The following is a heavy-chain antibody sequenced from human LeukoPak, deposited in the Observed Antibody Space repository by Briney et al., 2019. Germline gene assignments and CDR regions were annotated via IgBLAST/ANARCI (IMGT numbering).Heavy chain of an antibody. CDR1: GFTFSYYW. D-gene: IGHD1-26*01. J-gene: IGHJ6*02. CDR3: ARGTREPV. CDR2: IKQDGSEK. Sequence: GGSLRLSCAASGFTFSYYWMSWVRQAPGKGLEWVANIKQDGSEKYNVDSVKGRFTISRDNANDSLYLQMNSLRAEDTAVYYCARGTREPVWGQGTTVTVSS. V-gene: IGHV3-7*05.